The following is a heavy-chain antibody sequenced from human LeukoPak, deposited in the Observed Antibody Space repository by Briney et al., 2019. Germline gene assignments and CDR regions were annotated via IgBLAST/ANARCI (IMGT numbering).Heavy chain of an antibody. CDR1: GGSISSYY. Sequence: PSETLSLTCTVSGGSISSYYWSWIRQPAGKGLEWVGRIYTSGSTIYNPSLKSRVTMSVATSKNQFSLKLSSVTAADTDVYYCARASGWYLGNWFDPWGQGTLVTVSS. J-gene: IGHJ5*02. CDR3: ARASGWYLGNWFDP. CDR2: IYTSGST. V-gene: IGHV4-4*07. D-gene: IGHD6-19*01.